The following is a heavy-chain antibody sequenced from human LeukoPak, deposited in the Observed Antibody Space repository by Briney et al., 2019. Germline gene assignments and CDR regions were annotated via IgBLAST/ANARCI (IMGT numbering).Heavy chain of an antibody. CDR1: GYTFTGYY. D-gene: IGHD1-26*01. CDR2: INPSGGST. CDR3: ARVGYSGSYYGISVFDY. V-gene: IGHV1-46*01. J-gene: IGHJ4*02. Sequence: EASVKVSCKASGYTFTGYYMHWVRQAPGQGLEWMGIINPSGGSTSYGKKFQGRVTMTRDTSTSTVYMELSSLRSEDTAVYYCARVGYSGSYYGISVFDYWGQGTLVTVSS.